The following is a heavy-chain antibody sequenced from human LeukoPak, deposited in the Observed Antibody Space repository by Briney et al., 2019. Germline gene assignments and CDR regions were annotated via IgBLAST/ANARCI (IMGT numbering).Heavy chain of an antibody. Sequence: SQTLSLTCTVSGGSISSGDYYWSWIRQPPGKGLEWIGYIYYSGSTYYNPSLKSRVTISVDTSKNQFSLKLSSVTAADTAVYYCASHDYSNYYYGMDVWGQGTTVTVSS. CDR1: GGSISSGDYY. CDR2: IYYSGST. D-gene: IGHD4-11*01. J-gene: IGHJ6*02. CDR3: ASHDYSNYYYGMDV. V-gene: IGHV4-30-4*01.